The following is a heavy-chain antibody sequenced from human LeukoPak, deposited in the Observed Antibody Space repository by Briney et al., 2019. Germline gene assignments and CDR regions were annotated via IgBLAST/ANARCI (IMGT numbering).Heavy chain of an antibody. V-gene: IGHV1-18*01. J-gene: IGHJ3*02. CDR1: GYTFTSYG. CDR2: ISAYNGNT. Sequence: ASVTVSCKASGYTFTSYGISWVRQAPGQGLEWMGWISAYNGNTNYAQKLQGRVTMTTDTSTSTAYVELRSLRSDDTAVYYCARDHARITMIVVVTHDAFDIWGQGTMVTVSS. CDR3: ARDHARITMIVVVTHDAFDI. D-gene: IGHD3-22*01.